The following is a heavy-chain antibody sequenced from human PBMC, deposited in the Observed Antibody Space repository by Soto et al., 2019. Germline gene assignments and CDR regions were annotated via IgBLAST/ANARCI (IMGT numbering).Heavy chain of an antibody. CDR3: AKVEYYEFWSGYWSPNWFDP. J-gene: IGHJ5*02. D-gene: IGHD3-3*01. CDR2: ISGSGGST. Sequence: PGGSLRRSCAASGFTFSSDAMNWVRQAPGKGLEWVSAISGSGGSTYYADCVKGRFTISRDNSKNTLYLQMNSLRAEDTAVYCCAKVEYYEFWSGYWSPNWFDPWGQGTLVTVSS. CDR1: GFTFSSDA. V-gene: IGHV3-23*01.